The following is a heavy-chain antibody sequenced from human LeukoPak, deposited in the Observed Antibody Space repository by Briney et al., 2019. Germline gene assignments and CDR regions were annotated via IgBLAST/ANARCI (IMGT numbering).Heavy chain of an antibody. Sequence: SVKVSCKASGGTFSTYTFTWVRQAPGQGLEWMGRIIPSVGIPKYAPKFQGRVTITADKSTSTAYMEFSSLTSEDSAAYFCARGGRAPATRMDIWGQGTTVTVSS. D-gene: IGHD3-16*01. CDR2: IIPSVGIP. CDR1: GGTFSTYT. CDR3: ARGGRAPATRMDI. J-gene: IGHJ6*02. V-gene: IGHV1-69*02.